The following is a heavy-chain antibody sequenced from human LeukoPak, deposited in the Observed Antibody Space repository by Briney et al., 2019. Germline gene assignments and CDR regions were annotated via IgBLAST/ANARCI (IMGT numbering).Heavy chain of an antibody. CDR1: SGSINTTNS. CDR2: ISLRQLT. Sequence: SETLSLTCSVSSGSINTTNSRSWLRQAPGHGLECSGKISLRQLTNYNSSDRRLDPIQLHRPKNPLSPNQKTVTVAHTAIYYRTRENGAFSRFGLWGEGAVVTVSS. CDR3: TRENGAFSRFGL. J-gene: IGHJ4*02. V-gene: IGHV4-4*02. D-gene: IGHD3-3*01.